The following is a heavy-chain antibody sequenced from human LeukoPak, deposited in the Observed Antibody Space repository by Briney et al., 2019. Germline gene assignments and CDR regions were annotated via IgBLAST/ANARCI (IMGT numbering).Heavy chain of an antibody. J-gene: IGHJ6*02. V-gene: IGHV1-69*04. Sequence: SVKASCKASGGTFSSYAISWVRQAPGQGLEWLGRIIPIFGIANYAQKFQGRVTITADKSTSTAYMELSSLRSEDTAVYYCARDGSGNYYYYGMDVWGQGTTVTVSS. CDR3: ARDGSGNYYYYGMDV. D-gene: IGHD5-12*01. CDR2: IIPIFGIA. CDR1: GGTFSSYA.